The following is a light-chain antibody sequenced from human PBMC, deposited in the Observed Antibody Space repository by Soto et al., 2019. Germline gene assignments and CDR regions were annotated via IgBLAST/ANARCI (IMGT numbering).Light chain of an antibody. V-gene: IGKV3-20*01. J-gene: IGKJ1*01. CDR1: QSADSNY. CDR3: QYYFTGM. CDR2: GGS. Sequence: IVLTQSPGTLSLSPGERATLSCRASQSADSNYLAWYQQKPVQAPRLLIYGGSRRATGIPDRFSGGGSGTDFTHTISRLEPEDYALYYCQYYFTGMFGQETKVEI.